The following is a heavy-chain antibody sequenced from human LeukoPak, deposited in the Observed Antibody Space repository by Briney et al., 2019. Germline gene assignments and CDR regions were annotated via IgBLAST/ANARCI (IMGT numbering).Heavy chain of an antibody. D-gene: IGHD3-10*01. CDR3: ARGEEHGSGTVHFDY. CDR2: IYHGGST. J-gene: IGHJ4*02. Sequence: SETLSLTCAVSGDSISNSHWWSWVRQPPRKGLEWIGEIYHGGSTNFNPSLKSRVTISVDRSNNQFSLRLTSVTAADTAAYYCARGEEHGSGTVHFDYWGQGTLVTVSS. CDR1: GDSISNSHW. V-gene: IGHV4-4*02.